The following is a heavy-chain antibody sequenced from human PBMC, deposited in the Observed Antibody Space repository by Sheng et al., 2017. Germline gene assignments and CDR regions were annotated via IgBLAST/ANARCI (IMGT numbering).Heavy chain of an antibody. V-gene: IGHV3-15*01. CDR2: IKSKTNGGTT. CDR3: TAGVGATDHDY. CDR1: GLTFTDAW. Sequence: EVQLVESGGGLVEPGGSLRLSCAASGLTFTDAWMSWVRQAPGKGLEWVGRIKSKTNGGTTDYAAPVKGRFTISRDDSKNXLSVQMNSLQSEDTAVYYCTAGVGATDHDYWGQGTLVTVSS. D-gene: IGHD1-26*01. J-gene: IGHJ4*02.